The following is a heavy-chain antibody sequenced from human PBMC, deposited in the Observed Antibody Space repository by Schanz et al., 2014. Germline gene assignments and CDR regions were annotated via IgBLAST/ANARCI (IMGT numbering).Heavy chain of an antibody. D-gene: IGHD2-21*01. CDR2: ISAYNGNT. J-gene: IGHJ4*02. CDR1: GYTFTNFY. Sequence: VQLVQSGAEVKRPGASVRVSCKASGYTFTNFYIHWVRQAPGQGLEWVGWISAYNGNTNYAQKLQGRVTMTTDTSTTTAYMELSGLRSEDTAVYYCARDRLECGAECYSVEVFEIWGQGTLVTVSS. V-gene: IGHV1-18*04. CDR3: ARDRLECGAECYSVEVFEI.